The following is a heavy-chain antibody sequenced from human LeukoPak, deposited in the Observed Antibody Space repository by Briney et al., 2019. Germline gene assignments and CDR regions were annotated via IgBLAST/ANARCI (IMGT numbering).Heavy chain of an antibody. CDR3: ARDAGARTNFDY. V-gene: IGHV4-59*12. CDR2: IYYSGST. J-gene: IGHJ4*02. D-gene: IGHD1-14*01. CDR1: GGSISSYY. Sequence: PSETLSLTCTVSGGSISSYYWSWLRQPPGKGLEWIGYIYYSGSTNYNPSLKSRVTISVDTSKNQFSLRLNSVTAADTAVYYCARDAGARTNFDYWGQGTLVTVSS.